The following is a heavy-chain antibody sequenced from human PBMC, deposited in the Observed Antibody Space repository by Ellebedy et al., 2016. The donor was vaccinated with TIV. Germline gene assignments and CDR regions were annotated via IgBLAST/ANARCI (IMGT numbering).Heavy chain of an antibody. Sequence: AASVKVSCKASGYTFTNYGLNWVRQAPGQGLEWMGWINTHNGEIHYAQKFQGRVTLTTDTPTTTAYMELRSLRSDDTAVYYCARDRRFYDSSGYSRGFYLDFWGQGTLVTVSS. V-gene: IGHV1-18*04. J-gene: IGHJ4*02. D-gene: IGHD3-22*01. CDR3: ARDRRFYDSSGYSRGFYLDF. CDR1: GYTFTNYG. CDR2: INTHNGEI.